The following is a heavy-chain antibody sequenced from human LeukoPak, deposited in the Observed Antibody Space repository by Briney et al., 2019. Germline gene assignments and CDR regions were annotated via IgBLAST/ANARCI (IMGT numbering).Heavy chain of an antibody. V-gene: IGHV1-18*01. J-gene: IGHJ5*02. CDR1: GYTFTSYG. CDR3: ARVPRGSHSGCCWFDP. CDR2: ISAYNGNT. Sequence: ASVKVSCKASGYTFTSYGISWVRQAPGQGLEWMGWISAYNGNTNYAQKLQGRVTMTTDTFTSTAYMELRSLRSDDTAVYYCARVPRGSHSGCCWFDPWGQGTLVTVSS. D-gene: IGHD1-26*01.